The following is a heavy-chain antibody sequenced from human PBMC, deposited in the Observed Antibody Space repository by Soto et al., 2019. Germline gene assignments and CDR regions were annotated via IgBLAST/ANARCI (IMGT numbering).Heavy chain of an antibody. J-gene: IGHJ6*02. V-gene: IGHV3-21*01. CDR3: ARGPLWITMVRRHLMLGMDV. CDR2: ISSSSRYI. D-gene: IGHD3-10*01. CDR1: GFTFSSYS. Sequence: EVQLVESGGGLVKPGGSLRLSCAASGFTFSSYSMNWVRQAPGKGLEWVSSISSSSRYIYYADSVKGRFTISRDNAKNSLYLQMNSLRAEDTAVYYCARGPLWITMVRRHLMLGMDVWGQGTTVTVSS.